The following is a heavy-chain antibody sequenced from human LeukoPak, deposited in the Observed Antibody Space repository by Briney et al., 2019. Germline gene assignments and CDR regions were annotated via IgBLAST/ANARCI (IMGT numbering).Heavy chain of an antibody. CDR2: SSSSDDGK. CDR3: ARDFGRYFDYLLYTHAFVI. V-gene: IGHV3-23*01. J-gene: IGHJ3*02. CDR1: GLSLNSYA. Sequence: GGSLRLSCTASGLSLNSYAMSWVRQVPGKGLEWVSASSSSDDGKWYAESVRGRFTISRDTSKNSLYLQLNSLRAEDTAVYYCARDFGRYFDYLLYTHAFVIWGQGTMVTVSS. D-gene: IGHD3-9*01.